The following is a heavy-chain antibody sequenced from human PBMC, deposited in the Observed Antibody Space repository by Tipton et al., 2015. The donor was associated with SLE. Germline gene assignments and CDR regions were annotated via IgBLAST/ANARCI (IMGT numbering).Heavy chain of an antibody. Sequence: GLVKPSQTLSLTCAISGDSVSSNSAAWNWIRQSPSRGLEWLGRTYQRSRWYNEYEVSVRSRITINPGTSKNQFSLQLNSVTPEDTAVYYCARGVGARGYFDYWGQGTLVTVSS. D-gene: IGHD1-26*01. V-gene: IGHV6-1*01. J-gene: IGHJ4*02. CDR3: ARGVGARGYFDY. CDR2: TYQRSRWYN. CDR1: GDSVSSNSAA.